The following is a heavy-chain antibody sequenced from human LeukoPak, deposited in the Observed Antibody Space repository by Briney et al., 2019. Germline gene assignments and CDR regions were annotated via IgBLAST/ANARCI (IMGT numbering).Heavy chain of an antibody. CDR2: IHSTGST. V-gene: IGHV4-39*07. Sequence: PSETLSLTCNVSGDSISDSTYYWGWMRQPPGKGLEWIGSIHSTGSTFYNPSLRRRFTISLEAAHNPFSLRLSSVTAADTAIFYCARSVPAAIFPRGWFDPSGQGILFTVSS. D-gene: IGHD2-2*01. J-gene: IGHJ5*02. CDR3: ARSVPAAIFPRGWFDP. CDR1: GDSISDSTYY.